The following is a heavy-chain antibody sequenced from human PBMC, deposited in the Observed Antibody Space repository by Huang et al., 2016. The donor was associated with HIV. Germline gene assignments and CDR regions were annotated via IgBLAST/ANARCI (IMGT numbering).Heavy chain of an antibody. CDR2: IIPLNDTT. Sequence: QVQLVQSGAEMKTSGSSVKVSCKASGGTVSSFSFPWVRQAPGHGLEWRVGIIPLNDTTDLAQKFRGRVTLTADESTSTAFMELSGLTSQDTAVYYCARGVGNSNRGFDIWGQGTLVTVS. D-gene: IGHD5-18*01. CDR1: GGTVSSFS. V-gene: IGHV1-69*13. CDR3: ARGVGNSNRGFDI. J-gene: IGHJ4*02.